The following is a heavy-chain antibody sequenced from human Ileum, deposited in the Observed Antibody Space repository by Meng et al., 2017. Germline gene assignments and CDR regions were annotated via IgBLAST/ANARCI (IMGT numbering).Heavy chain of an antibody. V-gene: IGHV3-74*03. CDR2: IDPDGSDP. J-gene: IGHJ1*01. Sequence: EVQLVEAGGGLAPPGGSLRLSCTASGFSFTDHWMHWFRQGPGKGPVWVSRIDPDGSDPTYADSVKGRFSISRDNAKNTVYLQMNSLRAEDSALYYCTNDRLNHWGQGALVTVSS. CDR1: GFSFTDHW. D-gene: IGHD1-1*01. CDR3: TNDRLNH.